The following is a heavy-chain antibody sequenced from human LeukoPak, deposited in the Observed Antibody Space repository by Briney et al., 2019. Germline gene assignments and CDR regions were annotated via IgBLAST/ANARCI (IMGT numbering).Heavy chain of an antibody. V-gene: IGHV4-59*01. Sequence: SETLSLTCTVSGGSISSYYWSWIRQPPGKGLEWIGYIYYSGSTNYNPSLKSRVTISVDTSKNQFSLKLSSVTAADTAVYYCARSTEHCYYYYGMDVWGQGTTVTVSS. J-gene: IGHJ6*02. D-gene: IGHD1-26*01. CDR1: GGSISSYY. CDR2: IYYSGST. CDR3: ARSTEHCYYYYGMDV.